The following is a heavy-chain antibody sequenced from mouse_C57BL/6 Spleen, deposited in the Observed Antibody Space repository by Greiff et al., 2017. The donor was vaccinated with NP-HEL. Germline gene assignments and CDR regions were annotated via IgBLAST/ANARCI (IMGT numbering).Heavy chain of an antibody. CDR1: GFNFKDYY. Sequence: VQLQQSGAELVKPGASVKLSCTASGFNFKDYYMHWVKQRTEQGLEWIGRIDPEDGETKYAPKFQGKATITADTSSNTAYLQLSSLTSEDTAVYYCAGATVVAPYAMDYWGQGTSVTVSS. V-gene: IGHV14-2*01. CDR2: IDPEDGET. J-gene: IGHJ4*01. D-gene: IGHD1-1*01. CDR3: AGATVVAPYAMDY.